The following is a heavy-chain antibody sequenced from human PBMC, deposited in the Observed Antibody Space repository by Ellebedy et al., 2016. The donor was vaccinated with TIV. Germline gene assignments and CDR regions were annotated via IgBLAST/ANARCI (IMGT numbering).Heavy chain of an antibody. CDR3: ARGDDRRKTGY. V-gene: IGHV4-4*02. D-gene: IGHD3-9*01. Sequence: SETLSLXXVVSGASIRTNYWWTWVRQPPGKGLEWVGQIYHSGSTNYNPSLKTRVTISVDKSKNHFSLELSSVSAADTAMYFCARGDDRRKTGYWGQGVLVTVSS. CDR1: GASIRTNYW. CDR2: IYHSGST. J-gene: IGHJ4*02.